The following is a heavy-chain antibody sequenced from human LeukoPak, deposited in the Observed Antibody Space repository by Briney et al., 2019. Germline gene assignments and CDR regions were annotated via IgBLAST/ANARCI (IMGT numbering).Heavy chain of an antibody. CDR3: ARDFRCSGGSCYSDAFDI. D-gene: IGHD2-15*01. V-gene: IGHV4-4*07. CDR1: GGSISSYY. CDR2: IYTSGST. Sequence: PSETLSLTCTVSGGSISSYYWSWIRQPAGKGLEWIGRIYTSGSTNYNPSLKSRVTMSVDTSKNQFSLKLSSVTAADTAVYYCARDFRCSGGSCYSDAFDIWGQGTVVTVSS. J-gene: IGHJ3*02.